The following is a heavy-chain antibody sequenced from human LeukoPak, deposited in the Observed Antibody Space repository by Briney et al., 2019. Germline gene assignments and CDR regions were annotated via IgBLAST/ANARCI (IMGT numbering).Heavy chain of an antibody. J-gene: IGHJ6*03. Sequence: GESLKISCKGSGYSFTSYWIGWVLQMPGKGLEWMVIIYPGDSDTRYSPSFQGQVTISADKSISTAYLQWSSLKASDTAMYYCARQTWGTTGYYYMDVWGKGTTVTVSS. V-gene: IGHV5-51*01. CDR2: IYPGDSDT. D-gene: IGHD4-17*01. CDR1: GYSFTSYW. CDR3: ARQTWGTTGYYYMDV.